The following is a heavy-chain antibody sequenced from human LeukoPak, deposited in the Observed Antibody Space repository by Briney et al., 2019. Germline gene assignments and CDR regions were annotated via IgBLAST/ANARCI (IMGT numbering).Heavy chain of an antibody. V-gene: IGHV3-23*01. CDR1: GFTCSRYA. D-gene: IGHD3-16*01. Sequence: GGSLRLSCAASGFTCSRYAMSLVRQARGKGLGWVSSIYGSGGSTYYADSVKGRFTISRDNSKNTLYLQMNSLRAEDTAVYYCAKDPFGGVSITFDYWGQGSLVTVSS. CDR2: IYGSGGST. J-gene: IGHJ4*02. CDR3: AKDPFGGVSITFDY.